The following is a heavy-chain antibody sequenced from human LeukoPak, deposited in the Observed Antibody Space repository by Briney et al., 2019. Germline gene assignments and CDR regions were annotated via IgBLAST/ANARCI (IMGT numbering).Heavy chain of an antibody. CDR1: GFTFSSYS. CDR2: ISSSGSTI. Sequence: GGSLRLSCAASGFTFSSYSMNWIRRAPGKGLEWVSYISSSGSTIYYADSVKGRFTISRDNAKNSLYLQMNSLRAEDTAVYYCARDGGDVLRYFDWLYGYFDYWGQGTLVTVSS. CDR3: ARDGGDVLRYFDWLYGYFDY. D-gene: IGHD3-9*01. J-gene: IGHJ4*02. V-gene: IGHV3-48*04.